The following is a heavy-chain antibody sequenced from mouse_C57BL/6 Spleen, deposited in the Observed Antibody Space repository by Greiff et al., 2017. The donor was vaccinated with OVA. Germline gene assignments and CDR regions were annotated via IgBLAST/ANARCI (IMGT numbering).Heavy chain of an antibody. J-gene: IGHJ4*01. CDR1: GYTFTDYY. CDR3: ARGGGLRRRGYAMDY. CDR2: INPNNGGT. Sequence: EVQLQQSGPELVKPGASVKISCKASGYTFTDYYMNWVKQSHGKSLEWIGDINPNNGGTSYNQKFKGKATLTVDKSSSTAYMELRSLTSEDSAVYYCARGGGLRRRGYAMDYWGQGTSVTVSS. V-gene: IGHV1-26*01. D-gene: IGHD2-4*01.